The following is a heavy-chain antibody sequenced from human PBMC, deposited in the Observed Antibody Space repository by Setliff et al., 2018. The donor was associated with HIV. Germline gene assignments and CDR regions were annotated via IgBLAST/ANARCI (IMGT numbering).Heavy chain of an antibody. CDR3: ATALTANWNYEPHFDY. D-gene: IGHD1-7*01. CDR1: GDTFSTFSSSA. CDR2: VIPIFGTP. V-gene: IGHV1-69*13. J-gene: IGHJ4*02. Sequence: ASVKVSCKASGDTFSTFSSSAISWVRQAPGQGLEWMGGVIPIFGTPKYPQKFQGRVTITADDSTTTAYMELSRLKPDDTAIYYCATALTANWNYEPHFDYWGQGSLVTV.